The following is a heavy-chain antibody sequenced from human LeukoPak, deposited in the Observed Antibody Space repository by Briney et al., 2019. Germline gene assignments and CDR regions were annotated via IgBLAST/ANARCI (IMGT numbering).Heavy chain of an antibody. CDR3: AKTRVPAALGQNDAFDN. Sequence: GGSLRLSCAASGFTFSSYGMHWVRQAPGKGLEWVTFVRYDGSNKYYADSVKGRFTISRDNSKNTLYLQMNSLRAEDTAVYYCAKTRVPAALGQNDAFDNWGQGTMVTVSS. CDR1: GFTFSSYG. J-gene: IGHJ3*02. V-gene: IGHV3-30*02. D-gene: IGHD2-2*01. CDR2: VRYDGSNK.